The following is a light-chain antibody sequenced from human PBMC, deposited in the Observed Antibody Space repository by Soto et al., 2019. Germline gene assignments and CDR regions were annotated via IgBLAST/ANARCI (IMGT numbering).Light chain of an antibody. CDR1: QSVTSSY. CDR2: GAS. V-gene: IGKV3-20*01. Sequence: EIVLTQSPGTLSLSPGERVTLSCRASQSVTSSYIAWYQQKSGQAPRLLLYGASNRATGIPDRFSGSGSGTDFTLTISRLEPEDFAVYYCQQYGSSGTFGQGTKVDIK. CDR3: QQYGSSGT. J-gene: IGKJ1*01.